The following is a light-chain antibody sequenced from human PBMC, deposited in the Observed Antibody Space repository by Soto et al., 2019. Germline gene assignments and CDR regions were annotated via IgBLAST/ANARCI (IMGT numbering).Light chain of an antibody. V-gene: IGKV3-20*01. CDR1: QSLSSNHLGWY. CDR2: GTS. Sequence: EIVLTQSPGTLSLSPGERATLSCRASQSLSSNHLGWYLAWYQQNPGQTPSLLIDGTSSRATGIPDRFSGSGSGTDFTLTISRLEPEDFAVDYCQQYGRSHPITFGQGTLLEIK. CDR3: QQYGRSHPIT. J-gene: IGKJ5*01.